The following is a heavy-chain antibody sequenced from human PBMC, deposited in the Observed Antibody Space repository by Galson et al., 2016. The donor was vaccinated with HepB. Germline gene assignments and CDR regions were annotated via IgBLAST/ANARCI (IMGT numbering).Heavy chain of an antibody. J-gene: IGHJ3*01. CDR3: ARDRSSGWFDSSDS. CDR2: IIPIFNTA. Sequence: SVKVSCKASGGTFSSHGISWVRQAPRQGLEWMGAIIPIFNTANYEEKFQGRVTITADESTSTVYMELSSLRSEDTAVYYCARDRSSGWFDSSDSWGQGTMVTVSS. V-gene: IGHV1-69*13. CDR1: GGTFSSHG. D-gene: IGHD6-19*01.